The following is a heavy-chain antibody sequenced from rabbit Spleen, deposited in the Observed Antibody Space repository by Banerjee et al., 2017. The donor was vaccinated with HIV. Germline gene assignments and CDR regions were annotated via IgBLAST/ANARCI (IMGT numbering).Heavy chain of an antibody. J-gene: IGHJ4*01. CDR3: ARGSATMTMVITGYYLSL. CDR1: GFDFSAYTF. V-gene: IGHV1S40*01. Sequence: LVEYGGDLVQPGASLTLTCTASGFDFSAYTFMCWVRQAPGKGLEWIACIDTGSRDFTYYASWAKGRFTISKTSSTTVTLQLSSLTAADTATYFCARGSATMTMVITGYYLSLWGQGTLVTVS. CDR2: IDTGSRDFT. D-gene: IGHD2-1*01.